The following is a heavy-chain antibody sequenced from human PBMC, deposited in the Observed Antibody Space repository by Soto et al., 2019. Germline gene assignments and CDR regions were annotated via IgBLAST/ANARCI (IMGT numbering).Heavy chain of an antibody. Sequence: DVRLVESGGGLVHPGGSLKLSCAASGFTFSDSAIHWVRQASGKGLEWIGRIRNGVNDFATGYAASVQGRFTISRDDSKNTANLQMNSLKSEDTAVYYGARDDSDFIWGKLDAWGQGTLVTVSP. J-gene: IGHJ5*02. CDR1: GFTFSDSA. CDR2: IRNGVNDFAT. CDR3: ARDDSDFIWGKLDA. V-gene: IGHV3-73*01. D-gene: IGHD3-16*01.